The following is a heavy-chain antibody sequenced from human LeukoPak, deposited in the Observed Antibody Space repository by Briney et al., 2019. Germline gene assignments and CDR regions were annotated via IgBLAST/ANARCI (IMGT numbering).Heavy chain of an antibody. D-gene: IGHD6-13*01. CDR3: ARQAAGTASYYFDY. CDR1: GGSISSSSYY. J-gene: IGHJ4*02. Sequence: PSETLSLTCTVSGGSISSSSYYWGWIRQPPGKGLEWIGSIYYSGSTYYNPSLKSRVTISVDTSKNQFSLKLSSVTAADTAVYYCARQAAGTASYYFDYWGQGTLVAVSS. CDR2: IYYSGST. V-gene: IGHV4-39*01.